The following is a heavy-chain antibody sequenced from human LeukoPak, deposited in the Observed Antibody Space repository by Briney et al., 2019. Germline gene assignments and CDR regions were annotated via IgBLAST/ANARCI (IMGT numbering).Heavy chain of an antibody. CDR3: ARQGFAYDFDNWFDP. V-gene: IGHV4-59*08. J-gene: IGHJ5*02. D-gene: IGHD3-3*01. Sequence: SETLSLTCTVSDGSISRYYWSLIRQPPGKGLEWIGYIYYNGSTNYNPSLKSRVTISVDTSKNQFSLKLSSVTAADTAVYYCARQGFAYDFDNWFDPWGQGTLVTVSS. CDR1: DGSISRYY. CDR2: IYYNGST.